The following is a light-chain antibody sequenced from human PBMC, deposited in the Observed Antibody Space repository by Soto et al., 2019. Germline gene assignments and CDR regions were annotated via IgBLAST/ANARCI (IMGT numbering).Light chain of an antibody. J-gene: IGLJ2*01. CDR2: EVS. V-gene: IGLV2-14*01. CDR3: SSYTSSSTLVV. Sequence: QSVLTQPASVSGSPGQSITISCTGTSSDVGGYNYVSWYQQYPGKAPKLMIYEVSYRPSGVSNRFSGSKSGNTASLTISGLQAEDEADYYCSSYTSSSTLVVFGGGTKLTVL. CDR1: SSDVGGYNY.